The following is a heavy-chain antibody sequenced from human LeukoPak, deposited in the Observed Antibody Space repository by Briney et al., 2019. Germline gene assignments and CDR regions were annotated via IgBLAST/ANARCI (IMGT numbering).Heavy chain of an antibody. Sequence: ASVKVSCKASGYTFTGYYMHWVRQAPGQGLEWMGWTNPNSGGTNYAQKFQGRVTMTRDTSISTAYMELSRLRSDDTAVYYCARGYSSSWVLDAFDIWGQGTMVTVSS. J-gene: IGHJ3*02. CDR3: ARGYSSSWVLDAFDI. D-gene: IGHD6-13*01. CDR1: GYTFTGYY. CDR2: TNPNSGGT. V-gene: IGHV1-2*02.